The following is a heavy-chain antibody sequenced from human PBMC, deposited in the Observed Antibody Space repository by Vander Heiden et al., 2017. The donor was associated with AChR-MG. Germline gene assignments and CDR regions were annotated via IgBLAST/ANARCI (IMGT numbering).Heavy chain of an antibody. V-gene: IGHV3-7*01. CDR1: GFTFSSDW. CDR3: VGALAY. D-gene: IGHD1-26*01. J-gene: IGHJ4*02. Sequence: EVQLVESGGGLVHPGGSLRLSCAASGFTFSSDWMSWVRQARGKGLEWVANIKQDGSEEFYVDSAKGRFTISRDNAKNSLYLQMNSLRAEDTAVYYCVGALAYWGQGTLVTVSS. CDR2: IKQDGSEE.